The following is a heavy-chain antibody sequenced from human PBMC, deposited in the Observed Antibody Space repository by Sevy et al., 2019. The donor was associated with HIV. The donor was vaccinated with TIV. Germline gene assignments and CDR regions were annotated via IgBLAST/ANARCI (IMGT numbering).Heavy chain of an antibody. D-gene: IGHD1-1*01. CDR1: GFTFSNYW. V-gene: IGHV3-11*01. J-gene: IGHJ6*02. Sequence: GGSLRLSCVASGFTFSNYWMSWVRQAPGKGLEWVSYISGSGSTIDYADSVKGRFTISRDNAKNSLYLKMNSLRAEDTAVYYCAREKRQDYYYYGMDVWGQGTTVTVSS. CDR2: ISGSGSTI. CDR3: AREKRQDYYYYGMDV.